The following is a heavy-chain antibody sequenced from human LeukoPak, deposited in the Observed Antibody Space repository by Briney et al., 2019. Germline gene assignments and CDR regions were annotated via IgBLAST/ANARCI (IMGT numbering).Heavy chain of an antibody. CDR1: GGSFSGYY. CDR2: INHSGST. V-gene: IGHV4-34*01. Sequence: SETLSLTCAVYGGSFSGYYWGWIRQPPGKGLEWIGEINHSGSTNYNPSLKSRVTISVDTSKNQFSLKLSSVTAADTAVYYCASRGSYSPFDYWGQGTLVTVSS. CDR3: ASRGSYSPFDY. D-gene: IGHD1-26*01. J-gene: IGHJ4*02.